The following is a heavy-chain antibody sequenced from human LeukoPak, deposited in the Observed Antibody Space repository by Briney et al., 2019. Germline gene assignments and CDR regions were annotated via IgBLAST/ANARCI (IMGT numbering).Heavy chain of an antibody. V-gene: IGHV1-2*02. J-gene: IGHJ4*02. CDR3: ARTRGYYFDY. CDR2: INPNSGGT. CDR1: GYTFTGYY. Sequence: GASVKVSCKASGYTFTGYYMHWVRQAPGQGLGWMGWINPNSGGTNYAQKFQGRVTMTRDMSTSTVYMELSSLTSEDTAVYYRARTRGYYFDYWGQGTLVTVSS.